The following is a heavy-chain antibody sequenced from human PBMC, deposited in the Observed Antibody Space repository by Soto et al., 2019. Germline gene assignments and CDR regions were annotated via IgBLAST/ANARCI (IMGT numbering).Heavy chain of an antibody. Sequence: EVQLVESGGGLVQPGRSLRLSCAASGFTFDDYAMHWVRQAPGKGLEWVSGISWNSGSIGYADSVKGRFTISRDNAKNSLDLQMNSLRAEDTALYYCAKDWYSSSWYYFDYWGQGTLVTVSS. CDR3: AKDWYSSSWYYFDY. J-gene: IGHJ4*02. CDR2: ISWNSGSI. V-gene: IGHV3-9*01. CDR1: GFTFDDYA. D-gene: IGHD6-13*01.